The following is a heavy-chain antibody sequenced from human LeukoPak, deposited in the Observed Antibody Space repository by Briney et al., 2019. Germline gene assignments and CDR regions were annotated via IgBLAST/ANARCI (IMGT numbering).Heavy chain of an antibody. D-gene: IGHD5-12*01. CDR2: ISGSGGST. Sequence: GGSLRLSCAASGFTFSSYAMSWVRQAPGKGLEWVSAISGSGGSTYYADSVKGRFTISRDNSKNTLYLQMNSLRAEDTALYYCARGSGYDYGSFDYWGQGTLVTVSS. J-gene: IGHJ4*02. V-gene: IGHV3-23*01. CDR1: GFTFSSYA. CDR3: ARGSGYDYGSFDY.